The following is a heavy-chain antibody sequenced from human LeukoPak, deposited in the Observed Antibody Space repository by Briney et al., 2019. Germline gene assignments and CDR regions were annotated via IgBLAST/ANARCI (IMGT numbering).Heavy chain of an antibody. Sequence: PSETLSLTCSVSGGSISNHYWSWIRQPAGKGLEWIGRIYTSGSTNYNPSLKSRVTMSVDTSKNQFSLKLSSVTAADTAVYYCARERQQGSGWYYFDYWGQGTLVTVSS. J-gene: IGHJ4*02. CDR1: GGSISNHY. D-gene: IGHD6-19*01. CDR3: ARERQQGSGWYYFDY. V-gene: IGHV4-4*07. CDR2: IYTSGST.